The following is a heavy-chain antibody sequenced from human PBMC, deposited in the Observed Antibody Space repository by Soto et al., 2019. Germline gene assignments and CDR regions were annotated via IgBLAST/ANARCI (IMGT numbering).Heavy chain of an antibody. CDR3: AKDLGVEGATVRAFDM. D-gene: IGHD1-26*01. J-gene: IGHJ3*02. CDR1: GFTFSRHA. CDR2: MSGSGGTT. V-gene: IGHV3-23*01. Sequence: GGSLRLSCAASGFTFSRHAMNWVRQAPGKGLEWISVMSGSGGTTFYADSVKGRFTISRDNYKNTLYLQMNSLRAEDTAVYYCAKDLGVEGATVRAFDMWGQGTMVTVSS.